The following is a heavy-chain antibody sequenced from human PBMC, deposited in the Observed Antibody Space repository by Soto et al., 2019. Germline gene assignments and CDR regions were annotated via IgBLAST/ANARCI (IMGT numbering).Heavy chain of an antibody. CDR1: GFTIDDYG. Sequence: ELQLVESGGGVVRLGGSLRLSCVASGFTIDDYGMHWVRQAPGKGLEWVSGINWNGGRTGYPGSMKGRFIISRDNAKNSLYLQMNSLRAEDTALYYCARSGNIVATTNYYMDVWGNGTTVTVSS. J-gene: IGHJ6*03. CDR2: INWNGGRT. D-gene: IGHD5-12*01. CDR3: ARSGNIVATTNYYMDV. V-gene: IGHV3-20*04.